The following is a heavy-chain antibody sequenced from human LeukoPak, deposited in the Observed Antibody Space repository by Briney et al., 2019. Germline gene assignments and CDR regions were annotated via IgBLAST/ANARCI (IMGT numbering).Heavy chain of an antibody. D-gene: IGHD3-10*01. CDR3: ARDLTPVVRGVIKIHYYYGMDV. J-gene: IGHJ6*02. CDR2: TSSDGRNK. CDR1: GFFFDSYA. V-gene: IGHV3-30*03. Sequence: GGSLRLSCSASGFFFDSYAMHWVRQAPGKGREWVAITSSDGRNKYHIESVKSRVSISRDDTKDTVYLQMNSRRPEDPAVYYCARDLTPVVRGVIKIHYYYGMDVWGQGTTVTVSS.